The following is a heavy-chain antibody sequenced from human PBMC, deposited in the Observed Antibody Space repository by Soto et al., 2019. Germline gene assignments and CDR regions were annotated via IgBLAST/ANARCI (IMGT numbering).Heavy chain of an antibody. CDR1: GYTFSSYA. J-gene: IGHJ4*02. V-gene: IGHV1-18*01. CDR3: ARDSPPGDH. CDR2: ISAYNGNT. Sequence: QVQLVQSGAEVTKPGASVKVSCKASGYTFSSYAISWVRQAPGQGLEWMGWISAYNGNTKYAQKLQGRVTMTTDTSTSTAYMALRSLRAADTAVYYCARDSPPGDHWGQGTLVTVSS.